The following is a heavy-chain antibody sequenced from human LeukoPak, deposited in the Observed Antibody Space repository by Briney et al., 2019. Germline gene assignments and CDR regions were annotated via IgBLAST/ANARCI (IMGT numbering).Heavy chain of an antibody. J-gene: IGHJ3*02. CDR3: ARDRDYDSSGYYRIDAFDI. V-gene: IGHV3-33*01. CDR1: GFTFSSYG. Sequence: PGGSLRLSCAASGFTFSSYGMHWVRQAPGKGLEWVAVIWYDGSNKYYADFVKGRFTISRDNSKNTLYLQMNSLRAEDTAVYYCARDRDYDSSGYYRIDAFDIWGQGTMVTVSS. D-gene: IGHD3-22*01. CDR2: IWYDGSNK.